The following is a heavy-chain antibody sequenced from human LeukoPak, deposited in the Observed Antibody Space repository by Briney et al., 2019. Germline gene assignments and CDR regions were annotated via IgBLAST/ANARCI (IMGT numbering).Heavy chain of an antibody. CDR2: ISYDGSNK. V-gene: IGHV3-30-3*01. J-gene: IGHJ4*02. Sequence: PGGSLRLSCAASGFTFSSYAMSWVRQAPGKGLEWVAVISYDGSNKYYADSVKGRFTISRDNSKNTLYLQMNSLRAEDTAVYYCASGRATMLTFDYWGQGTLVTVSS. D-gene: IGHD5-12*01. CDR3: ASGRATMLTFDY. CDR1: GFTFSSYA.